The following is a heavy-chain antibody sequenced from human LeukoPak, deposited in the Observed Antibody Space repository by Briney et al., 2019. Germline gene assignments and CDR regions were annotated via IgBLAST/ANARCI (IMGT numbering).Heavy chain of an antibody. D-gene: IGHD1-7*01. CDR2: ISAYNGHT. CDR3: ARRGLGTTQRYFEY. V-gene: IGHV1-18*01. Sequence: GASVKVSCKASGYTFTDYDITWVRQAPGQGLEWMGWISAYNGHTNYAQKLQGRITVTTDTSTSTSYMELRSLRFDDTAVYYCARRGLGTTQRYFEYWGQGTLVIVSS. CDR1: GYTFTDYD. J-gene: IGHJ4*02.